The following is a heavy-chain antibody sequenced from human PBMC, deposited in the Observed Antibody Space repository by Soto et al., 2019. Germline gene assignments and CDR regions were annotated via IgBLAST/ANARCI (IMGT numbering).Heavy chain of an antibody. CDR3: ATDDYGIFPY. CDR2: IDPRSGGA. V-gene: IGHV1-2*02. CDR1: GYPFTTYY. J-gene: IGHJ4*02. Sequence: HVQLIQSGTEVKKPGASVRVSCMVSGYPFTTYYIHWVRQAPGQGLEWMGWIDPRSGGAAYEQKCQGRVTMTRDTSISTVYMDLSGLTSDDKALYYCATDDYGIFPYWGQGSLVTVSS. D-gene: IGHD3-10*01.